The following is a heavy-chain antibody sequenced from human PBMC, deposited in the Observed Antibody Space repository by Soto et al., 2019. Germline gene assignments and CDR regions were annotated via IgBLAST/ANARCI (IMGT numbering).Heavy chain of an antibody. CDR1: GYTFTSYY. CDR3: ARGYIVVVTAIMNIDY. J-gene: IGHJ4*02. Sequence: ASVKVSCKASGYTFTSYYMHWVRQAPGQGLEWMGIINPSGGSTSYAQKFQGRVTMTRDTSTSTVYMELSSLRSEDTAVYYCARGYIVVVTAIMNIDYWGQGTLVTV. V-gene: IGHV1-46*01. CDR2: INPSGGST. D-gene: IGHD2-21*02.